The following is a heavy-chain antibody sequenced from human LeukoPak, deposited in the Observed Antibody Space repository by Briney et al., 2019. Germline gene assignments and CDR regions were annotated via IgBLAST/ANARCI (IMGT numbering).Heavy chain of an antibody. CDR3: ARPGSGWSLDY. V-gene: IGHV5-51*01. Sequence: GESLKISCKGSGYRFTSYWIGWVRQMPGEGLEWMGIIHPNDFDTRYSPSFQGQVTFSADKSISTAYLQWSSLKASDTAMYYCARPGSGWSLDYWGQGTLVTVSS. CDR2: IHPNDFDT. D-gene: IGHD6-19*01. CDR1: GYRFTSYW. J-gene: IGHJ4*02.